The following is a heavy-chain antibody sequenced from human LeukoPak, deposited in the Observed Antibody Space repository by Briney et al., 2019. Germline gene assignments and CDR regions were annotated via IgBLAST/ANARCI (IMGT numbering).Heavy chain of an antibody. J-gene: IGHJ6*03. CDR1: GFTVSRNY. CDR3: ARGGAAPTPYYYYYFMDV. V-gene: IGHV3-53*01. Sequence: GGSLRLSCAASGFTVSRNYMSWVRQAPGKGLEWVSVIYSGGSTYYADSVKGRFTISRDNSKNTLYLQMNSLSAEDTAVYYCARGGAAPTPYYYYYFMDVWGKGTTVTVSS. CDR2: IYSGGST. D-gene: IGHD6-13*01.